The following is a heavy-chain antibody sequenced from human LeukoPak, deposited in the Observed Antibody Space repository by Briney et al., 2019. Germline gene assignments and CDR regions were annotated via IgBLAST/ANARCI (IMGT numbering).Heavy chain of an antibody. J-gene: IGHJ4*02. CDR1: GFTFSSYA. Sequence: TGGSLRLSCAASGFTFSSYAMHWVRQAPGKGLEWVAVISYDGSNKYYADSVKGRFTISRDNSKNTLTLHMNSLRIEDTSIYFCAKGAWAADGPMGNNFASWGQGTLVTVSS. D-gene: IGHD6-13*01. V-gene: IGHV3-30-3*01. CDR2: ISYDGSNK. CDR3: AKGAWAADGPMGNNFAS.